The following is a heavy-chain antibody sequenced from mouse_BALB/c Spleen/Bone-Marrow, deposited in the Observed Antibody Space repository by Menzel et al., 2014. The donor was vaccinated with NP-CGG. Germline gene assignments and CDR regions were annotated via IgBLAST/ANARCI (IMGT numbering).Heavy chain of an antibody. CDR2: INSNGGST. CDR3: ARGNYGNYVDYFDY. J-gene: IGHJ2*01. Sequence: EVKVVESGGGLVQPGGSLKLSCAASGFTFSSYGMSWVRQTPDKRLELVASINSNGGSTYYPDSVKGRFTISRDNAKNTLPLQMSSLKSEDTAMYYCARGNYGNYVDYFDYWGQGTTLTVSS. D-gene: IGHD2-1*01. V-gene: IGHV5-6-3*01. CDR1: GFTFSSYG.